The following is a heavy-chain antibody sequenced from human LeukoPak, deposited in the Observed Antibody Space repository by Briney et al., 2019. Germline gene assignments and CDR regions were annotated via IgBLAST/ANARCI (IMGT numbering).Heavy chain of an antibody. D-gene: IGHD6-19*01. J-gene: IGHJ3*02. CDR3: ANRLAASAFDI. CDR2: ISGSIGST. Sequence: GGSLRLSCAASGFTFSSYVMSWVRQAPGKGLEWVSAISGSIGSTYYSDSVKGRFTISRDNSKNTLYLQMNSLRAEDTAVYYCANRLAASAFDIWGQGTMVTVSS. V-gene: IGHV3-23*01. CDR1: GFTFSSYV.